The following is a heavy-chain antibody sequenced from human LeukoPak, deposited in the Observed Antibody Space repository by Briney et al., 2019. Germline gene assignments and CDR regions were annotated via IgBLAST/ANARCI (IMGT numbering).Heavy chain of an antibody. Sequence: GGSLRLSCAASGFTFNRYRMHWVRQAPGKGLEWVAVISYDGRYQFYADSVKGRFTVSRDNSKNMLFLQMNSLRAEDTAVYHCARMMTDFDGSGHDIQRGAFDIWGQGTMVTVS. D-gene: IGHD3-22*01. CDR2: ISYDGRYQ. CDR3: ARMMTDFDGSGHDIQRGAFDI. J-gene: IGHJ3*02. CDR1: GFTFNRYR. V-gene: IGHV3-30*04.